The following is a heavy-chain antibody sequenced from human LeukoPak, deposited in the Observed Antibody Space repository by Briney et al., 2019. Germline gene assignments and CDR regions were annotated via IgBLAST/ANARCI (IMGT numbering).Heavy chain of an antibody. Sequence: QSGGSLRLSCAASGFTFSSYSMNWVRQAPGKGLECVSYMSSRSSTIYYADSVKGRFTISRDNAKNSLYLQMNSLRAEDTAVYYCARTRDGYNGNFDYWGQGTLVTVSS. D-gene: IGHD5-24*01. CDR3: ARTRDGYNGNFDY. CDR2: MSSRSSTI. J-gene: IGHJ4*02. V-gene: IGHV3-48*04. CDR1: GFTFSSYS.